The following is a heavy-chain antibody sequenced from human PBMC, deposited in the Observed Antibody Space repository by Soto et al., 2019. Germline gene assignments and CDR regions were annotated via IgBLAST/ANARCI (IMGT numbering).Heavy chain of an antibody. V-gene: IGHV3-33*06. CDR1: GYIFSSYG. Sequence: QVQLVESGGGVVQPGRSLRLSCAASGYIFSSYGMHWVRQAPGKGLEWVAVIWYDGSSKYYADSVKGRFTISRDNSKNMLYLQMNSLRVEDTGVYYCAKGDTSDPFHHWGQGTLVTVSS. CDR3: AKGDTSDPFHH. CDR2: IWYDGSSK. D-gene: IGHD2-2*01. J-gene: IGHJ4*02.